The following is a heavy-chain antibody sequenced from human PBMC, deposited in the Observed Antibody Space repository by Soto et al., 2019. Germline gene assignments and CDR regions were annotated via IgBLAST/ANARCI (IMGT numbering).Heavy chain of an antibody. Sequence: PGGSLRLSCAAPGFTFSSYAMNWVRQAPGKGLEWVSGLSGSGTSTYYADSVKGRFTISRDNSRDTLFLQMNSLTADDTAVYYCAKATTNGGWFNPFDSWGQGALVTVSS. D-gene: IGHD6-19*01. CDR1: GFTFSSYA. J-gene: IGHJ4*02. CDR2: LSGSGTST. CDR3: AKATTNGGWFNPFDS. V-gene: IGHV3-23*01.